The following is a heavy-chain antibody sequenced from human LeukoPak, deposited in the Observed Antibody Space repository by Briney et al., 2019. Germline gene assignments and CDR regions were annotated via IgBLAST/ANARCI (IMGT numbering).Heavy chain of an antibody. J-gene: IGHJ4*02. Sequence: SGTLSLTCAVSGGSISSNWWSWVRQPPGKGLGWIGEIEDRGNTNYNPSLKSRVTISVDKSKNQFSLKLSSLTAADTAVYYCAGAGTYYLDNWGQGTLVTVSS. D-gene: IGHD3-10*01. CDR3: AGAGTYYLDN. CDR2: IEDRGNT. CDR1: GGSISSNW. V-gene: IGHV4-4*02.